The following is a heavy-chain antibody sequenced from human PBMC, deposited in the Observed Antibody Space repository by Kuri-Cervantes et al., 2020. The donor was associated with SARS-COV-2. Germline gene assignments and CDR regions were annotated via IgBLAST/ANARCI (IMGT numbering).Heavy chain of an antibody. Sequence: ASVKVSCKASGYSLTNHDMIWVRQAPGQGLEWMGWIGTNNGNKVYAQKFQGRVTMTTGTSTNTASMELTSLRSDDTAVYYCARKGVVVPTPVDYYYAMDVRGQGTTVTVSS. CDR1: GYSLTNHD. V-gene: IGHV1-18*01. CDR3: ARKGVVVPTPVDYYYAMDV. D-gene: IGHD2-2*01. CDR2: IGTNNGNK. J-gene: IGHJ6*02.